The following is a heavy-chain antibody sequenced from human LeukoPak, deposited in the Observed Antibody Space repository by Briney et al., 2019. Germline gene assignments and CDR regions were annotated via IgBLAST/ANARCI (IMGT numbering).Heavy chain of an antibody. CDR1: GFTFGDDA. CDR2: IKQDGSEK. D-gene: IGHD3-10*01. J-gene: IGHJ4*02. Sequence: PGGSLRLSCTASGFTFGDDAVSWVRQAPGKGLEWVANIKQDGSEKYYVDSVKGRFTISRDNAKNSLYLQMNSLRAEDTAVYYCARLRGPFGFGELSPYDYWGQGTLVTVSS. CDR3: ARLRGPFGFGELSPYDY. V-gene: IGHV3-7*01.